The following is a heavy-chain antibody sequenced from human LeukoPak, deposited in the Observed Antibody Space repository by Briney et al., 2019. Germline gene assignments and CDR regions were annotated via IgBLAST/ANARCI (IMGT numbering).Heavy chain of an antibody. V-gene: IGHV4-59*08. CDR1: GGSISSFY. J-gene: IGHJ4*02. D-gene: IGHD6-13*01. CDR2: IFYRGST. CDR3: ARNSRSSWYGYYFDY. Sequence: SETLSLTCSVSGGSISSFYWSWIRQPPGKGLEWIGFIFYRGSTNYNPSLKSRVTTSVDTSRNQFSLKLSSVTAADTAVYYCARNSRSSWYGYYFDYWGQGTLVTVSS.